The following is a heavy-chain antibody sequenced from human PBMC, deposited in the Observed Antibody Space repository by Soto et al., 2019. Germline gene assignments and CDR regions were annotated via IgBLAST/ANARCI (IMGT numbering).Heavy chain of an antibody. CDR1: GFTFSSDW. D-gene: IGHD6-13*01. V-gene: IGHV3-7*05. J-gene: IGHJ3*02. Sequence: EVRLVESGGGLVQPRGSLRLSCAASGFTFSSDWMTWVRQAPGKGLERVANIRKDGSKTAYLDSVRGRFTISRDNAQSSLYLQMDSLRAEDTALYYCARDVSPGTSSVYFDAFDIWGQGTMVTVSS. CDR2: IRKDGSKT. CDR3: ARDVSPGTSSVYFDAFDI.